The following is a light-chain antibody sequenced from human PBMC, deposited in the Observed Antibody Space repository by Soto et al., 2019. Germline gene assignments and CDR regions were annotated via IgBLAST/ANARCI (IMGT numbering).Light chain of an antibody. V-gene: IGKV3-20*01. CDR3: QQYGSSPQT. Sequence: EVVLTQSPGTLSLSPGERATLSCRASQSVISNYLAWYQQNPGQAPRLLIYGASSRATGIPDRFSGSGSGTDCTLTISRVEPEDFAVYYCQQYGSSPQTFGQGTKVEIK. CDR1: QSVISNY. CDR2: GAS. J-gene: IGKJ1*01.